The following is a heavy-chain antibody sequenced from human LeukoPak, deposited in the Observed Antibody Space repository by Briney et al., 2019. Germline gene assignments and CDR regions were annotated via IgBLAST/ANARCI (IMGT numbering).Heavy chain of an antibody. CDR2: IIVGSGAT. J-gene: IGHJ4*02. Sequence: VASVKVPCKASGFTSTNFAVQWVRQARGQRLEWIGWIIVGSGATKCAQDFQERVTITRDLSTSTLYMELRSLTSEDTAVYYCAADLSNPRMGASYLDSWGQGTLVTVSS. CDR1: GFTSTNFA. CDR3: AADLSNPRMGASYLDS. D-gene: IGHD3-16*01. V-gene: IGHV1-58*01.